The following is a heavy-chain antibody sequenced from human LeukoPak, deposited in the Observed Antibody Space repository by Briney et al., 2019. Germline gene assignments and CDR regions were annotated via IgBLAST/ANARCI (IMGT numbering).Heavy chain of an antibody. Sequence: PGGSLRLSCAASGFTFSIYWMHWVRQAPGKGLVRVSRINGDGSSTGYADSVKGRFTISRDNAKNTLYLQMNSLRAEDMAVHYCARDYSYGLDNWGQGTPVTVSS. CDR3: ARDYSYGLDN. CDR2: INGDGSST. J-gene: IGHJ4*02. D-gene: IGHD5-18*01. CDR1: GFTFSIYW. V-gene: IGHV3-74*01.